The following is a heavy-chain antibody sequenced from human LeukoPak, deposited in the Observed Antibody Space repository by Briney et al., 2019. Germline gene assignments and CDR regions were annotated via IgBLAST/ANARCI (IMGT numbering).Heavy chain of an antibody. D-gene: IGHD5-18*01. CDR1: GYTFTSYY. CDR2: INPSGGST. Sequence: ALVKVSCKASGYTFTSYYIHWVRQAPGQGPEWMGIINPSGGSTRYAQKLQGRVTMTRDTSTSTVYMELSSLRSEDTAVYYCARDTVMVNIHMDVWGQGTTVTVSS. CDR3: ARDTVMVNIHMDV. V-gene: IGHV1-46*01. J-gene: IGHJ6*02.